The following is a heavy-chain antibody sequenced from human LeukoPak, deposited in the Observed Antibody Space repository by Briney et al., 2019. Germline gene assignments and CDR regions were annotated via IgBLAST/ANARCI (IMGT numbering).Heavy chain of an antibody. Sequence: GSLRLSCAASGFTFSSYAMSWIRQPPGKGLEWIGSIYYSGTTYHNPSLKSRVTISLDTSKNQFSLRLTSVTAADTAVYYCARVGQWFGDYFDSWGQGALVTVSS. D-gene: IGHD3-10*01. V-gene: IGHV4-39*07. CDR1: GFTFSSYA. CDR3: ARVGQWFGDYFDS. CDR2: IYYSGTT. J-gene: IGHJ4*02.